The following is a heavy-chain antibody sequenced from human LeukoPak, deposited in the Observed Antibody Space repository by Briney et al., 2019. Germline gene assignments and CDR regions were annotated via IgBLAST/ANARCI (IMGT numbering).Heavy chain of an antibody. J-gene: IGHJ4*02. Sequence: GGSLRLSCAASGFTFSSYAMSWVRQAPGKGLECVSIIIGSGGNTYYADSVKGRFTISRDNSKNTLYLQMDSLRAEDTAIYYCAKEKEQLIHYFDYWGQGTLVTVSS. D-gene: IGHD6-13*01. CDR1: GFTFSSYA. V-gene: IGHV3-23*01. CDR2: IIGSGGNT. CDR3: AKEKEQLIHYFDY.